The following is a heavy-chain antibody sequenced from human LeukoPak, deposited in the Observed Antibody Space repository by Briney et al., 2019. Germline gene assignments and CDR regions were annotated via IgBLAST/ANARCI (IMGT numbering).Heavy chain of an antibody. CDR1: GLTSSTFA. CDR2: IYSGGST. CDR3: ARDGGIAAAGYYYYGVDV. Sequence: GGSLRLSCVPSGLTSSTFAMRWVRQTPGKGLEWVSVIYSGGSTYYADSVKGRFTISRDNSKNTLDLQMNSLRAEDTAVYYCARDGGIAAAGYYYYGVDVWGQGTTVTVPS. J-gene: IGHJ6*02. D-gene: IGHD6-13*01. V-gene: IGHV3-53*01.